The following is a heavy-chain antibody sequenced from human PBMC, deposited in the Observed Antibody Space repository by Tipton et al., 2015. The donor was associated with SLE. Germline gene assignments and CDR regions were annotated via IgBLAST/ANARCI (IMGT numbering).Heavy chain of an antibody. D-gene: IGHD1-26*01. CDR1: GFTFSSYW. J-gene: IGHJ4*02. Sequence: SLRLSCAASGFTFSSYWMSWVRQAPGKGLEWVANIKQDGSEKYYVDSVKGRFTISRDNAKNSLYLQMNSLRAEDTAVYYCAREGAIVGAPGYFDYWGQGTLVTVSS. V-gene: IGHV3-7*01. CDR2: IKQDGSEK. CDR3: AREGAIVGAPGYFDY.